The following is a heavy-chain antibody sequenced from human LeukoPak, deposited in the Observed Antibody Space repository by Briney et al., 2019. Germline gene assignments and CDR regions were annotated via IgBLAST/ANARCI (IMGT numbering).Heavy chain of an antibody. V-gene: IGHV4-39*01. CDR2: INYSGST. CDR1: GGSISSSSYY. CDR3: ARLGIVVVPAAMGLVDY. J-gene: IGHJ4*02. Sequence: SETLSLTCTVSGGSISSSSYYWGWIRHPPGKGREWIGSINYSGSTYYNPSLKSRVTISVDTSKNQFSLKLSSVTAADTAVYYCARLGIVVVPAAMGLVDYWGQGTLVTVSS. D-gene: IGHD2-2*03.